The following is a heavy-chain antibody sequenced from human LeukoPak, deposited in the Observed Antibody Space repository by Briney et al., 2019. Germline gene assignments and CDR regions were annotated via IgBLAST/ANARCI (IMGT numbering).Heavy chain of an antibody. Sequence: SETLSLTCNVSGVSISGSGGSWGWIRQPPGKALEWVGTIYYSGSAVYNPSLNGRVTISVDTSKNQFSLKLSSVTAADTAVYYCARVQKVGDDAFDIWGQGTMVTVSS. V-gene: IGHV4-39*07. J-gene: IGHJ3*02. CDR2: IYYSGSA. CDR1: GVSISGSGGS. D-gene: IGHD3-16*01. CDR3: ARVQKVGDDAFDI.